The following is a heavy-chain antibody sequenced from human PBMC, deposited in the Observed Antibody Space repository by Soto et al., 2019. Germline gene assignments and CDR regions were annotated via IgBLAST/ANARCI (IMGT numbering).Heavy chain of an antibody. CDR1: GFTFSSCS. Sequence: EVQLVESGGGLVQLGGALRLSCAASGFTFSSCSMNWVRQAPGKGLEWLSYISSTSSTIYYADSVKGRFTISRDNAKNSLYLQMNSLRDEDTAVYYCASWPDAADYWGQGTLVTVSS. CDR2: ISSTSSTI. J-gene: IGHJ4*02. D-gene: IGHD6-25*01. CDR3: ASWPDAADY. V-gene: IGHV3-48*02.